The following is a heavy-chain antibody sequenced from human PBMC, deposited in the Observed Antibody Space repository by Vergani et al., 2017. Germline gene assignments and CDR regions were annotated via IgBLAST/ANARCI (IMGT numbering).Heavy chain of an antibody. Sequence: QVQLQASGPGRVKPSQTLSLTCTMSGGSISAGYYFWSWIRQPAGKGLEWLGHISASGNASHSPSLKTRVSMSVETSKKQFSLTVTSVTAAETAIYFCARRSGGYYGGGKVHPLRTAFDVWGHETVVTVSS. J-gene: IGHJ3*01. CDR1: GGSISAGYYF. D-gene: IGHD4-23*01. CDR3: ARRSGGYYGGGKVHPLRTAFDV. V-gene: IGHV4-61*02. CDR2: ISASGNA.